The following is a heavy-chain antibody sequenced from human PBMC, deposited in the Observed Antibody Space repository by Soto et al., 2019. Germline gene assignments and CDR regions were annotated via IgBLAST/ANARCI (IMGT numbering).Heavy chain of an antibody. CDR1: GFTFRRHA. D-gene: IGHD3-10*01. Sequence: QVHLVESGGGVVQPGRSLRLSCAASGFTFRRHAVHWVRQAPGKRLEWVAVISSDGSAKYYLDSVKGRFTSSRDNSKNTVFLQLNSLSYEDTAVYYCARSRSGAVADSFDSWGQGTLVTVST. CDR2: ISSDGSAK. J-gene: IGHJ4*02. V-gene: IGHV3-30*04. CDR3: ARSRSGAVADSFDS.